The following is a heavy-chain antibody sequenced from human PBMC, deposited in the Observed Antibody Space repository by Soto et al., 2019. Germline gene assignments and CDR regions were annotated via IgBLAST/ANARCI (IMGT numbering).Heavy chain of an antibody. CDR1: GFRFSSYG. Sequence: QVQLVESGGGVVQPGRSLSLSCAASGFRFSSYGMNWVRKSPGKGLEWLAVIWYDGSNKFYGNSVKGRFTISRDNSRNTLYLQMNSLRDEDTAVYYCATEGKDDSVKGGFDNWGQGTLVTVSS. CDR2: IWYDGSNK. J-gene: IGHJ4*02. D-gene: IGHD3-22*01. CDR3: ATEGKDDSVKGGFDN. V-gene: IGHV3-33*01.